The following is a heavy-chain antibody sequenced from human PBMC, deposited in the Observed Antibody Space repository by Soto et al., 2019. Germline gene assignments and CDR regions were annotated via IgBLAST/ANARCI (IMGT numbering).Heavy chain of an antibody. D-gene: IGHD6-13*01. J-gene: IGHJ6*02. Sequence: SETLSLTCTVSGGSISSGGYYWSCIRQHPGKGLEWIGYIYYSGSTYYNPSLKSRVTISVDTSKNQFSLKLSSVTAADTAVYYCARDKGSSSWYYYYGMDVWGQGTTVTVSS. V-gene: IGHV4-31*03. CDR2: IYYSGST. CDR3: ARDKGSSSWYYYYGMDV. CDR1: GGSISSGGYY.